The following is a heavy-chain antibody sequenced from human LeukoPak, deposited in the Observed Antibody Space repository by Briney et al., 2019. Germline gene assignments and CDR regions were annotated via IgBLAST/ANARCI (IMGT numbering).Heavy chain of an antibody. Sequence: QAGGSLRLSCAASGFTFDDYAMHWVRQAPGKGLEWVSGISWNSGSIGYADSVKGRFTISRDNAKNSLYLQMNSLRAEDTAVYYCARYRYGSDYWGQGTLVTVSS. CDR2: ISWNSGSI. CDR1: GFTFDDYA. J-gene: IGHJ4*02. V-gene: IGHV3-9*01. D-gene: IGHD3-10*01. CDR3: ARYRYGSDY.